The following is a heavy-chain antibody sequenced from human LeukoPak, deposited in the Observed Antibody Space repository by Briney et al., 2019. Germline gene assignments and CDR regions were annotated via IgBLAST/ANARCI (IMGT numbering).Heavy chain of an antibody. V-gene: IGHV3-33*01. CDR1: GFTFSSYG. J-gene: IGHJ4*02. CDR2: IWYDGSNK. Sequence: PGRSLRLSCAASGFTFSSYGMHWVRQAPGKGLEWVAVIWYDGSNKYYADSVKGRFTIFRDNSKNTLYLQMNSLRAEDTAVYYCARDRDYYDSRGYYALDYWGEGTLVTVS. CDR3: ARDRDYYDSRGYYALDY. D-gene: IGHD3-22*01.